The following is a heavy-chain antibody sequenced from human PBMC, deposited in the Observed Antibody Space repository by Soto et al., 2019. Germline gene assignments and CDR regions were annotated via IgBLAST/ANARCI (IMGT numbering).Heavy chain of an antibody. Sequence: QVTLKESGPVLVKPTETLTLTCTVSGFSLSNARMGVSWIRQPPGKALEWLAHIFSNDQKSYCTSLKSRLTIFKDTAKCQLVLTMTNIDPVDTATYYCARTGDFWWFDPWGHGTLVTFSS. CDR2: IFSNDQK. D-gene: IGHD3-3*01. CDR3: ARTGDFWWFDP. V-gene: IGHV2-26*01. J-gene: IGHJ5*02. CDR1: GFSLSNARMG.